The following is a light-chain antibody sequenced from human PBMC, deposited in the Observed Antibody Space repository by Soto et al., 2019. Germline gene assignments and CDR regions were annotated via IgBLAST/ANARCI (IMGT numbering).Light chain of an antibody. CDR1: QSVSSSY. V-gene: IGKV3-20*01. Sequence: EKVFIPAPGPPFFYTRGKDTPPSRASQSVSSSYLAWYQQKPGQASRLLIYGASSRATGIPDRFSGSGSGTDFTLTISRLEPEDFAVYYCQQYGSSPSITFGQGTRL. J-gene: IGKJ5*01. CDR2: GAS. CDR3: QQYGSSPSIT.